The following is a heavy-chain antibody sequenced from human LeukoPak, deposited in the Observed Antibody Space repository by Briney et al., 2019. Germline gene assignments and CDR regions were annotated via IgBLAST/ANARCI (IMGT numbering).Heavy chain of an antibody. J-gene: IGHJ5*02. Sequence: PSETLSLTCTVSGGSISSYYWSWIRQPPGKGLEWIGYIYYSGSTNYNPSLKSRVTISVDTSKNQFSLKLSSVTAADTAVYYRAREITIFYPTNWFDPWGQGTLVTVSS. CDR3: AREITIFYPTNWFDP. CDR2: IYYSGST. D-gene: IGHD3-9*01. CDR1: GGSISSYY. V-gene: IGHV4-59*01.